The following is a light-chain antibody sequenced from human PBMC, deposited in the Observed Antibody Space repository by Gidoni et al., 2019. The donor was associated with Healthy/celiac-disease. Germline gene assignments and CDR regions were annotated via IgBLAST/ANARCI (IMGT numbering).Light chain of an antibody. CDR2: DAS. Sequence: DIQMTHSPSTLSPSVGDRVTITCRASQSISSWLAWYQQKPGKDPKLLIYDASSLESGVPSRFSGSGSGTEFTLTISSLQPDDFATYYCQQYNSYWATFGQGTKVEIK. J-gene: IGKJ1*01. CDR1: QSISSW. CDR3: QQYNSYWAT. V-gene: IGKV1-5*01.